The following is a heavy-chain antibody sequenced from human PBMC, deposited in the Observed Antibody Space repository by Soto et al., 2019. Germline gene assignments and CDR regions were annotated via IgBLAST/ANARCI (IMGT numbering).Heavy chain of an antibody. CDR1: GFSFSSYA. V-gene: IGHV3-23*01. D-gene: IGHD3-3*01. J-gene: IGHJ6*02. Sequence: GGSLRLSCAASGFSFSSYAMSWVRQAPEKGLEWVSAISGSGGRTYYADSVKGRFTISRDNSKNTLFLQVNSLRAEDTAVYYCAKSSSLPHLEDYYSYYGMDVWGQGTTVTVSS. CDR2: ISGSGGRT. CDR3: AKSSSLPHLEDYYSYYGMDV.